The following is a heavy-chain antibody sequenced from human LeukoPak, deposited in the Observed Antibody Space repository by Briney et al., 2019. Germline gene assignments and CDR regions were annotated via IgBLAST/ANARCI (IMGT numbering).Heavy chain of an antibody. CDR2: ISDCGYIT. CDR3: AKDRRGGSYYAATLDI. Sequence: GGSLRLSCAASGFTFSSYDMSWVRQAPGKGREWVSGISDCGYITYYPDSVNARFTISSDNSKNTLYVQMNSLSVKDTAVYFCAKDRRGGSYYAATLDIWGPGTMVTVSS. J-gene: IGHJ3*02. V-gene: IGHV3-23*01. CDR1: GFTFSSYD. D-gene: IGHD1-26*01.